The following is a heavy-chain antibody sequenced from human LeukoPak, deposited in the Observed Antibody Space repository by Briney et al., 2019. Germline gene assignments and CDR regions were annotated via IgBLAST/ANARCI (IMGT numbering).Heavy chain of an antibody. CDR3: ARDLRVGTGDFWSGYYTGGS. J-gene: IGHJ4*02. D-gene: IGHD3-3*01. Sequence: PGRSLRLSCAASGFTFSSYAMHWVRQAPGKGLEWVAVISYDGSNKYYADSVKGRFTISRDNSKNTLYLQMNSLRAEDTAVYYCARDLRVGTGDFWSGYYTGGSWGQGALVTVSS. CDR2: ISYDGSNK. CDR1: GFTFSSYA. V-gene: IGHV3-30*04.